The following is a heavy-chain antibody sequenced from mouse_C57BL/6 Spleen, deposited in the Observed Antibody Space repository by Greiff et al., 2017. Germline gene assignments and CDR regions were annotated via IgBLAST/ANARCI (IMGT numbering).Heavy chain of an antibody. CDR3: TGDYDSSYWYFDV. D-gene: IGHD1-1*01. CDR2: IYPGNSDT. V-gene: IGHV1-5*01. J-gene: IGHJ1*03. Sequence: VQLQQSGTVLARPGASVTMSCKTSGYTFTSYWMHWVKQRPGQGLEWIGAIYPGNSDTSYNQKFKGKAKLTAVTSASTAYMELSSLTNEGSAVYYCTGDYDSSYWYFDVWGTGTTVTVSS. CDR1: GYTFTSYW.